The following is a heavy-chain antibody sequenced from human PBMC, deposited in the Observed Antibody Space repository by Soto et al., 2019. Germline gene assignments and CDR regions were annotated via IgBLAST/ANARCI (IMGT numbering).Heavy chain of an antibody. J-gene: IGHJ6*02. Sequence: QVQLVQSGAEVKKPGSSVKVSCKASGGTFSSYAISWVRQAPGQGLEWMGGIIPIFGTANYAQKFQGRVTITADEATSTAYMELSSLRSEDTAVYYCARGPRGRGSYGNYYYYGIDVWGQGTTVTVSS. V-gene: IGHV1-69*01. CDR3: ARGPRGRGSYGNYYYYGIDV. CDR1: GGTFSSYA. CDR2: IIPIFGTA. D-gene: IGHD1-26*01.